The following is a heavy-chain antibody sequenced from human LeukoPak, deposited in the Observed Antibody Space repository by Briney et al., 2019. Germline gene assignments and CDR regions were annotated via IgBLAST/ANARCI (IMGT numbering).Heavy chain of an antibody. CDR1: GYTFTSYA. D-gene: IGHD5-24*01. CDR3: ARDLIVERWLPKVEYYYYMDV. V-gene: IGHV7-4-1*02. Sequence: GASVKVSCKASGYTFTSYAMNWVRQAPGQGLEWMGWINTNTGNPMYAQGFTGRFVFSLDTSVSTAYLQISSLKAEDTAVYYCARDLIVERWLPKVEYYYYMDVWGKGTTVTVSS. CDR2: INTNTGNP. J-gene: IGHJ6*03.